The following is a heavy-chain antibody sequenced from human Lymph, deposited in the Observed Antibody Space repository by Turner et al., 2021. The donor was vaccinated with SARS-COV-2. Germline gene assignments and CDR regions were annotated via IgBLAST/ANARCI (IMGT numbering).Heavy chain of an antibody. J-gene: IGHJ4*02. CDR1: GFTFSSHS. CDR3: ARGPPDFPYYFDY. CDR2: ITFTSSYR. D-gene: IGHD2-21*02. V-gene: IGHV3-21*01. Sequence: HLVEAGGGLVMPGGSLSLSCSASGFTFSSHSRNWARQAPGKGLEWVSSITFTSSYRYYADSVKGRFTISRDNAKNSLYLKMNSLRAEDTAVYYCARGPPDFPYYFDYWGQGTLVTVSS.